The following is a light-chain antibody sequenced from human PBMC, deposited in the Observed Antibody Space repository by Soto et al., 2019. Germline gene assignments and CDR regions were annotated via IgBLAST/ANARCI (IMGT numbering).Light chain of an antibody. V-gene: IGKV1-5*03. Sequence: DIQMTQSPSTLSASVGDRVTITCRASQSISSWLAWYQQKPGKAPKLLIYKASSLESGVPSRFSGSGSGTEFTLTISSLQPDAFETYYCQQYNNYFWTFGQGTKVDIK. CDR2: KAS. CDR1: QSISSW. J-gene: IGKJ1*01. CDR3: QQYNNYFWT.